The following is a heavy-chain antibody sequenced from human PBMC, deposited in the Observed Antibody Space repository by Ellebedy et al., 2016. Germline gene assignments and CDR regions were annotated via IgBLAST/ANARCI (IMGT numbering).Heavy chain of an antibody. Sequence: SETLSLTCAVYGGSFTENFWSWVRQTPGKGLEWIGEINHSGTTKYNPSPKSRVTISVDTSKNQFSLKLSSVTAADTAVYYCARMGPGRFDIWGQGTMVTVSS. CDR3: ARMGPGRFDI. CDR1: GGSFTENF. V-gene: IGHV4-34*01. CDR2: INHSGTT. J-gene: IGHJ3*02.